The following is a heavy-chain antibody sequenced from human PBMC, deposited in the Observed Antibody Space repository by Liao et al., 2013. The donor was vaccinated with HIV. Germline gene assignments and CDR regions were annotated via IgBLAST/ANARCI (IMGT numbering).Heavy chain of an antibody. CDR1: GASFRGYY. Sequence: QVHLQEWGAGLLKPAETLSLTCAVDGASFRGYYWSWIRQAPGKGLEWLGEVTHSGGTNHNPSLKSRLTISVDTSKNQVSLKLDSVTAADTAVYYCARIQSGYEKALDYWGQGTLVTVSS. V-gene: IGHV4-34*01. CDR2: VTHSGGT. D-gene: IGHD5-12*01. CDR3: ARIQSGYEKALDY. J-gene: IGHJ4*02.